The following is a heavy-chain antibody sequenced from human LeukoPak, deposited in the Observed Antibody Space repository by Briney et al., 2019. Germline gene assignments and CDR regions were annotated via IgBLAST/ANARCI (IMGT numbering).Heavy chain of an antibody. J-gene: IGHJ4*02. V-gene: IGHV3-23*01. CDR1: EFTFSSYS. D-gene: IGHD3-22*01. CDR3: ASIVVVSDFDY. CDR2: ISGSGGST. Sequence: GGSLRLSCAASEFTFSSYSMNWVRQAPGKGLEWVSAISGSGGSTYYADSVKGRFTISRDNSKNTLYLQMNSLRAEDTAVYYCASIVVVSDFDYWGQGTLVTVSS.